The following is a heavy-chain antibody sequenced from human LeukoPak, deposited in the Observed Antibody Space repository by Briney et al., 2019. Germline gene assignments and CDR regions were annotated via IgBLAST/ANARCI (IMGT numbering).Heavy chain of an antibody. CDR3: ARGLVSAYGSGTYYFDS. Sequence: AGGSLRLSCAASGFTFSSYAMSWVRQAPGKGLEWVSAISSSSSHIFYADSVKGRFTISRDNAKNSLYLQMNSLTAEDTAVYYCARGLVSAYGSGTYYFDSWGQGSLVTVSS. CDR1: GFTFSSYA. D-gene: IGHD3-10*01. CDR2: ISSSSSHI. J-gene: IGHJ4*02. V-gene: IGHV3-21*01.